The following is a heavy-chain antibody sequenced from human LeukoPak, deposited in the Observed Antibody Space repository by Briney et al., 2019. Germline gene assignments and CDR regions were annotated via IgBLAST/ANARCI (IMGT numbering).Heavy chain of an antibody. Sequence: GGSLRLSCAPSGFTFSLYAMTWVRQAPGKGLEWVSDISGDGSIIYYADSVRGRFTISRDNSNNRLYLQMNSLRAEDTAIYYCAREISNGWGYFDYWGQGSLVIVSP. D-gene: IGHD6-19*01. CDR2: ISGDGSII. CDR1: GFTFSLYA. CDR3: AREISNGWGYFDY. V-gene: IGHV3-23*01. J-gene: IGHJ4*02.